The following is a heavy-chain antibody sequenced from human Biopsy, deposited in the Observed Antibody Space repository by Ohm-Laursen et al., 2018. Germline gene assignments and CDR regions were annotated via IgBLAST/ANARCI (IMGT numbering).Heavy chain of an antibody. Sequence: SQTLSLTWTVSGDSISSYYWSWIRQPPGKGLEWIGYVYYTGSTDYNPSLQSRVTISVDTSKNHFSLRLRSVTSADTAIYYCARDRGYYSDRTVPGYFDLWGRGTLVTVSS. CDR2: VYYTGST. J-gene: IGHJ2*01. CDR3: ARDRGYYSDRTVPGYFDL. CDR1: GDSISSYY. D-gene: IGHD3-22*01. V-gene: IGHV4-59*01.